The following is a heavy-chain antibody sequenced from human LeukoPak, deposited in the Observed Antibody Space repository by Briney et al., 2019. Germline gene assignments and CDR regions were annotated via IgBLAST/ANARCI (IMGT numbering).Heavy chain of an antibody. Sequence: GGSLRLSCAASGFTFSNYAMSWVRQAPGKGLEWVSAISGSGGSTYYADSVKGRFTISRDNSKNTLYLQMNSLRAEDTAVYYCAKAGEWELLPFDYWGQGTLVTVSS. J-gene: IGHJ4*02. CDR1: GFTFSNYA. D-gene: IGHD1-26*01. CDR2: ISGSGGST. V-gene: IGHV3-23*01. CDR3: AKAGEWELLPFDY.